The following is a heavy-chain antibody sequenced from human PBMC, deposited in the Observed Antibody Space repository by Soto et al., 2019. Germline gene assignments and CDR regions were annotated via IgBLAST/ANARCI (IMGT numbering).Heavy chain of an antibody. J-gene: IGHJ4*02. CDR2: ISASGGST. D-gene: IGHD6-19*01. CDR3: AKTPRQWLVYFDY. V-gene: IGHV3-23*01. Sequence: GGSLRLSCAASGFTFSTYAMTWVRQAPGKGLEWVSAISASGGSTYYADSVKGRFTISRDNSKDTLHLQMNSLRAEDTAIYYCAKTPRQWLVYFDYWGQGALVTVSS. CDR1: GFTFSTYA.